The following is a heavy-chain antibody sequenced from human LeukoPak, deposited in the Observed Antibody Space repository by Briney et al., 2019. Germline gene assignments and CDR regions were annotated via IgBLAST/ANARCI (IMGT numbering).Heavy chain of an antibody. Sequence: PSETLSLACTVSGDSISDYYWSWIRQPPGEALEWIGYIYYSGSTNYNPSLKSRVTISVDTSKNQFTLKLSSVTAADTAVYYCASLRRGYSYGYYYWGQGTLVTVSS. CDR1: GDSISDYY. J-gene: IGHJ4*02. D-gene: IGHD5-18*01. CDR2: IYYSGST. V-gene: IGHV4-59*12. CDR3: ASLRRGYSYGYYY.